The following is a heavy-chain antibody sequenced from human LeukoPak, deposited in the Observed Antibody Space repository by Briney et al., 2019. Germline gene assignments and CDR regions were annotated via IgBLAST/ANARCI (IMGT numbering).Heavy chain of an antibody. Sequence: KSGGSLRLSCAASGFTFSSYSMNWVRQAPGKGLEWVSSISSSSSYIYYADSVKGRFTISRDNAKNSLYLQMNSLRAEDTAVYYCATLRKTRFLEWTRERIDYWGQGTLVTVSS. CDR3: ATLRKTRFLEWTRERIDY. D-gene: IGHD3-3*01. J-gene: IGHJ4*02. CDR1: GFTFSSYS. CDR2: ISSSSSYI. V-gene: IGHV3-21*01.